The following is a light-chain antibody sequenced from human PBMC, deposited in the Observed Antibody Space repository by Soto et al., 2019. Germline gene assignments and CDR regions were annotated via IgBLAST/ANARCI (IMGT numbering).Light chain of an antibody. V-gene: IGKV1-39*01. CDR1: QSITTY. CDR2: GAS. CDR3: QQSYSSPRT. J-gene: IGKJ4*01. Sequence: DIQMTQSPSSLSASVGDRVTITCRASQSITTYLNWYQQKPGTAPRLLIYGASSLQSGVPSTFSGSGSGIDFALTITSLQPEDFATYYCQQSYSSPRTFGGGTKVEIK.